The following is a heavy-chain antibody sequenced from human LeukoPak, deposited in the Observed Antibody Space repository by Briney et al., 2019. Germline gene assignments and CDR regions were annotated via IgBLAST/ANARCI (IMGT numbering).Heavy chain of an antibody. Sequence: GGSLRLSCAASGFTFSSHGMHWVRQAPGKGLEWVAVISSDGSNKYYADSVKGRFTISRDNSKNTLYLQMNSLRAEDTAVYYCAKEPYCSGGSCYYYYMDVWGKGTTVTVSS. CDR2: ISSDGSNK. J-gene: IGHJ6*03. V-gene: IGHV3-30*18. CDR1: GFTFSSHG. CDR3: AKEPYCSGGSCYYYYMDV. D-gene: IGHD2-15*01.